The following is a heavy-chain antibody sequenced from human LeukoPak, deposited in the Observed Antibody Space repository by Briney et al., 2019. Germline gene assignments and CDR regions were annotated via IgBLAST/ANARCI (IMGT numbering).Heavy chain of an antibody. CDR3: SRAGGGYSYGYYMDV. J-gene: IGHJ6*03. CDR1: GFTFSSYW. V-gene: IGHV3-74*01. CDR2: INSDGSST. Sequence: AGGSLRLSCAASGFTFSSYWMSWVRQAPGKGLVWVSRINSDGSSTSYADSVKGRFTISRDNSKNTLYLQMNSLRAEDTAVYYCSRAGGGYSYGYYMDVWGKGTTVTISS. D-gene: IGHD5-18*01.